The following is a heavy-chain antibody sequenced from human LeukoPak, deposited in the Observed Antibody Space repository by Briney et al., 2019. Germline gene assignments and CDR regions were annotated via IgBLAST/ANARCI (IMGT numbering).Heavy chain of an antibody. CDR2: INPSGGST. D-gene: IGHD3-22*01. V-gene: IGHV1-46*01. Sequence: GASVKVSCKASGYTFTSYYMHWVRQAPGQGLEWMGIINPSGGSTSYAQKFQGRGTMTRDKYTSTVYMELSSLGSEDTAVYYCARVADDYYDSSGYLGVWGKGTTVTVSS. J-gene: IGHJ6*03. CDR3: ARVADDYYDSSGYLGV. CDR1: GYTFTSYY.